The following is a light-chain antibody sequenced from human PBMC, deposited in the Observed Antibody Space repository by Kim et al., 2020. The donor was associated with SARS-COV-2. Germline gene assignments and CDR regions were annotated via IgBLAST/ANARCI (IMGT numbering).Light chain of an antibody. CDR3: QAWDSSFYV. CDR2: QDS. CDR1: KLGDKY. J-gene: IGLJ1*01. V-gene: IGLV3-1*01. Sequence: SYELTQPPSVSVSPGQTASITCSGDKLGDKYACWYQQKPGQSPVLVICQDSKRPSGIPERFSGSNSGNTATLTISGTQAMDEADYYCQAWDSSFYVFGTGTKVTVL.